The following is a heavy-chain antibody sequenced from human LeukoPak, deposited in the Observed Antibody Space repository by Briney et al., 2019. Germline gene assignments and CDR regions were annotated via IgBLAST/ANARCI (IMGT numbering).Heavy chain of an antibody. D-gene: IGHD2-15*01. J-gene: IGHJ4*02. CDR3: SVLGEKDYFDY. V-gene: IGHV3-48*01. CDR2: ISSSSSTI. CDR1: GFTFSSYS. Sequence: PGGSPRLSCAASGFTFSSYSMNWVRQAPGKGLEWVSYISSSSSTIYYADSVKGRFTISRDNAKNSLYLQMNSLRAEDTAVYYCSVLGEKDYFDYWGQGTLVTVSS.